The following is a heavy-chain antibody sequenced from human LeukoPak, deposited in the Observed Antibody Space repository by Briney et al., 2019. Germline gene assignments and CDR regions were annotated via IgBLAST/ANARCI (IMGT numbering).Heavy chain of an antibody. Sequence: SQTLSLTCTVSGGSISSYYWSWIRQPPGKGLEWIGYIYTSGSTNYNPSLKSRVTISVDTSKNQFSLKLSSVTAADTAVYYCARLRPFGVVINNWFDPWGQGTLVTVSS. V-gene: IGHV4-4*09. D-gene: IGHD3-3*01. J-gene: IGHJ5*02. CDR2: IYTSGST. CDR3: ARLRPFGVVINNWFDP. CDR1: GGSISSYY.